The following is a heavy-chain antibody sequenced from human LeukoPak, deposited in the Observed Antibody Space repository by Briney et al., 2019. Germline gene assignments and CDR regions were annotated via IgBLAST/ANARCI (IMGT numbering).Heavy chain of an antibody. CDR2: IYYSGST. CDR1: GGSISSYY. CDR3: ARGGGYDSSGPFPFDP. D-gene: IGHD3-22*01. V-gene: IGHV4-59*01. J-gene: IGHJ5*02. Sequence: SETLSLTCTVSGGSISSYYWSWIRQPPGKGLEWIGYIYYSGSTNYNPSLKSRVTISVDTSKNQFSLNLSSVTAADTAVYYCARGGGYDSSGPFPFDPWGQGTLVTVSS.